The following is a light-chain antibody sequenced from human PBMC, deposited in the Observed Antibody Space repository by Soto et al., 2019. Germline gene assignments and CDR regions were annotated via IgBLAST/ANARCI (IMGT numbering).Light chain of an antibody. CDR2: SAS. V-gene: IGKV3-15*01. CDR3: QQYDGWPRT. J-gene: IGKJ1*01. Sequence: SQSPAKRAVSSWEATNRFCRGSQRVGINLAWYQQKPGQAPRLLIYSASTRASGIPDRFSGSGSGTEFTLTISSLQSEDFALFYCQQYDGWPRTFGQGTKVDI. CDR1: QRVGIN.